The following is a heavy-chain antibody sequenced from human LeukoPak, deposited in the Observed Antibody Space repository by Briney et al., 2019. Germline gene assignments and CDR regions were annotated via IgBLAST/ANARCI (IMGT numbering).Heavy chain of an antibody. D-gene: IGHD1-26*01. CDR2: ISGSGVST. V-gene: IGHV3-23*01. J-gene: IGHJ3*02. Sequence: GGSLRLFCAASGITYSSFAMRWARRARGKGVEWVSGISGSGVSTYYADSVKGRFTISRDNSKNTLYLQMNSLRAEDTAIYYCAKDRSLGATPGDAFDIWGQGTMVTVSS. CDR3: AKDRSLGATPGDAFDI. CDR1: GITYSSFA.